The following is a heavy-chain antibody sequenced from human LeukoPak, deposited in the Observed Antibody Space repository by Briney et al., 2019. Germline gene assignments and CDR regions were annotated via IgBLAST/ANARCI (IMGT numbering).Heavy chain of an antibody. J-gene: IGHJ4*02. CDR1: GFIVSNNH. CDR2: IYSGDTT. CDR3: ARERPGSRVLDY. D-gene: IGHD3-10*01. V-gene: IGHV3-66*01. Sequence: PGGSLRLSCAASGFIVSNNHINWIRQAPGKGLEWVSIIYSGDTTYYSDSVKGRFILSSDNSKNVLYLQMNSLRVEDTAVYYCARERPGSRVLDYWGQGTVVTVSS.